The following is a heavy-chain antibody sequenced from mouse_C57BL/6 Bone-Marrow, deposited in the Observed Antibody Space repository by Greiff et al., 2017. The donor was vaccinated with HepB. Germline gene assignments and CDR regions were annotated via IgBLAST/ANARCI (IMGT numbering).Heavy chain of an antibody. CDR1: GYSITSGYY. V-gene: IGHV3-6*01. Sequence: EVQLQASGPGLVKPSQSLSLTCSVTGYSITSGYYWNWIRQFPGNKLEWMGYISYDGSNNYNPSLKNRISITRDTSKNQFFLKLNSVTTEDTATYYCAREERGYWGQGTTLTVSS. CDR3: AREERGY. CDR2: ISYDGSN. J-gene: IGHJ2*01.